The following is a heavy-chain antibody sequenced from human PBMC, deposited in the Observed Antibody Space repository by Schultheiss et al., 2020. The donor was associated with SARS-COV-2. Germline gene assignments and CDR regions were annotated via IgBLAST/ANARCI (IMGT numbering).Heavy chain of an antibody. V-gene: IGHV3-11*01. CDR1: GFTVSSNY. Sequence: GESLKISCAASGFTVSSNYMSWVRQAPGKGLEWVSYISSSGSTIYYADSVKGRFTISRDNSKNTLYLQMNSLRAEDKAVYYCAKVPVVVVIGGAFDIWGQGTMVTVSS. J-gene: IGHJ3*02. D-gene: IGHD2-21*01. CDR3: AKVPVVVVIGGAFDI. CDR2: ISSSGSTI.